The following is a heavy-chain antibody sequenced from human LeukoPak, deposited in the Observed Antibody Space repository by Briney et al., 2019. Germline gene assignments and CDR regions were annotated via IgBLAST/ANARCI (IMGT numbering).Heavy chain of an antibody. CDR3: AKSSYYYDSSGYYDY. Sequence: ASVKVSCKASGYTFTNYYIHWVRQAPGQGLEWMGWINPNSGGTNYAQKFQGRVTMTRDTSISTAYMELSRLRSDDTAVYHCAKSSYYYDSSGYYDYWGQGTLVTVSS. CDR1: GYTFTNYY. D-gene: IGHD3-22*01. J-gene: IGHJ4*02. V-gene: IGHV1-2*02. CDR2: INPNSGGT.